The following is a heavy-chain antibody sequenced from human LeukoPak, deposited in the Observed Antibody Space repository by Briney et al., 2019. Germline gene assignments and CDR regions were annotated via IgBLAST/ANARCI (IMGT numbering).Heavy chain of an antibody. CDR3: ARDYQGLEDAFDI. V-gene: IGHV4-34*01. J-gene: IGHJ3*02. CDR1: GGSMTTYY. Sequence: SETLSLTCTVSGGSMTTYYWSWIRQPPGKGLEWIGEINHSGSTNYNPSLESRVTMSVDTSKNQFSLKLSSVTAADTAVYYCARDYQGLEDAFDIWGQGTMVTVSS. D-gene: IGHD3-3*01. CDR2: INHSGST.